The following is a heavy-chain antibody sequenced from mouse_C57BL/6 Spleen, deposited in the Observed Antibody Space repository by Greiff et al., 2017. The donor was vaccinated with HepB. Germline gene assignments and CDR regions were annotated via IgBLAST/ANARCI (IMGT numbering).Heavy chain of an antibody. CDR3: ARGEPEGAMDY. J-gene: IGHJ4*01. Sequence: VQLQQSGAELVRPGTSVKVSCKASGYAFTNYLIEWVKQRPGQGLEWIGVINPGSGGTNYNEKFKGKATLTADKSSSTAYMQLSSLTSEDSAVYFCARGEPEGAMDYWGQGTSVTVSS. D-gene: IGHD3-1*01. V-gene: IGHV1-54*01. CDR1: GYAFTNYL. CDR2: INPGSGGT.